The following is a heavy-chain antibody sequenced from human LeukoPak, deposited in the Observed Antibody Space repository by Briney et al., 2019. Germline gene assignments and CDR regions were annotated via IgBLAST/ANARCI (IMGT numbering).Heavy chain of an antibody. Sequence: SVKVSCKASGGTFSSYAISWVRQAPGQGLEWMGGITPIFGTANYAQKFQGRVTITADKSTSTAYMELSSLRSEDTAVYYCASGHEGYQLLLFDYWGQGTLVTVSS. D-gene: IGHD2-2*01. V-gene: IGHV1-69*06. CDR1: GGTFSSYA. J-gene: IGHJ4*02. CDR2: ITPIFGTA. CDR3: ASGHEGYQLLLFDY.